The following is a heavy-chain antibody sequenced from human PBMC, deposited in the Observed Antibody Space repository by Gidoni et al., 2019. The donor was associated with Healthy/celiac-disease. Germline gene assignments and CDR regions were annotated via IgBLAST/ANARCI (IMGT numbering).Heavy chain of an antibody. D-gene: IGHD6-19*01. CDR3: AKDSAWLTYYFDY. CDR1: GFPFSSDG. CDR2: ISYDGSNK. V-gene: IGHV3-30*18. J-gene: IGHJ4*02. Sequence: QVQLVESGGGVVQPGRSLRLSCAASGFPFSSDGMHGVRQAPGKGLEWVAVISYDGSNKYYADSVKGRFTISRDNSKNTLYLQMNSLRAEDTAVYYCAKDSAWLTYYFDYWGQGTLVTVSS.